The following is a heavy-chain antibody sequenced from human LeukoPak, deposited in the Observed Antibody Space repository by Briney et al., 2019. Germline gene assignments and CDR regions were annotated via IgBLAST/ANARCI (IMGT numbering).Heavy chain of an antibody. Sequence: ASVKVSCKASGYTFTSNAIHWVRQAPGQRLEWMGWINAGSGNTKYSQKFQDRVSITRDTSATTAYMELSSLRSEDTAVYYCARYSGGYDCRGQGTLVTVSS. J-gene: IGHJ4*02. CDR3: ARYSGGYDC. CDR1: GYTFTSNA. V-gene: IGHV1-3*01. D-gene: IGHD1-26*01. CDR2: INAGSGNT.